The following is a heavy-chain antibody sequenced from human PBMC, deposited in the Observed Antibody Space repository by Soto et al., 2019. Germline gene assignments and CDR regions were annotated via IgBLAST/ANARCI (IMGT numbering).Heavy chain of an antibody. CDR2: IYYSGST. CDR3: ARLRDRSGTASIYNGMDV. Sequence: SETLSLTCRVSGVSLTSHYWTWIRQSPGKGLEWIGYIYYSGSTNYSPSLKSRLTMSIDTPSNQFSLNLSSVTAADTAIYYCARLRDRSGTASIYNGMDVWGPGTMVTVSS. CDR1: GVSLTSHY. V-gene: IGHV4-59*11. D-gene: IGHD3-22*01. J-gene: IGHJ6*02.